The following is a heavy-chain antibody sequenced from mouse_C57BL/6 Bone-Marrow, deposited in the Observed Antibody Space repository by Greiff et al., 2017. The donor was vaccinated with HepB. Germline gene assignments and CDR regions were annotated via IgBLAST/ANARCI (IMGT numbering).Heavy chain of an antibody. CDR1: GFTFSDYY. V-gene: IGHV5-12*01. Sequence: EVKVVESGGGLVQPGGSLKLSCAASGFTFSDYYMYWVRQTPEKRLEWVAYISNGGGSTYYPDTVKGRFTISRDNAKNTLYLQMSRLKSEDTAMYYCARRAYYGARAMDYWGQGTSVTVSS. CDR2: ISNGGGST. D-gene: IGHD2-10*01. J-gene: IGHJ4*01. CDR3: ARRAYYGARAMDY.